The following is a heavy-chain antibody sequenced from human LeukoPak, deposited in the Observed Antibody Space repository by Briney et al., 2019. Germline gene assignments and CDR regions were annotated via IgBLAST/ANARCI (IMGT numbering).Heavy chain of an antibody. CDR2: IWYDGSNK. CDR1: GFTFSSYG. D-gene: IGHD2-2*01. J-gene: IGHJ3*02. Sequence: GGSLRLSCAASGFTFSSYGMHWVRQAPGKGLEWVAVIWYDGSNKYYADSVKGRFTISRDNSKNTLYLQMNSLRAEDTAVYYCARYCSSTSCYSWGAFDIWGQGTMVTVSS. CDR3: ARYCSSTSCYSWGAFDI. V-gene: IGHV3-33*01.